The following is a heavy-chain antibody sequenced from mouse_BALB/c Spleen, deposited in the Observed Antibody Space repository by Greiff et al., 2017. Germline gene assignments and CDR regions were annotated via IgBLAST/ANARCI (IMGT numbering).Heavy chain of an antibody. V-gene: IGHV14-3*02. CDR1: GFNIKDTY. CDR3: ALDGYYSYAMDY. Sequence: VQLKQSGAELVKPGASVKLSCTASGFNIKDTYMHWVKQRPEQGLEWIGRIDPANGNTKYDPKFQGKATITADTSSNTAYLQLSSLTSEDTAVYYCALDGYYSYAMDYWGQGTSVTVSS. CDR2: IDPANGNT. J-gene: IGHJ4*01. D-gene: IGHD2-3*01.